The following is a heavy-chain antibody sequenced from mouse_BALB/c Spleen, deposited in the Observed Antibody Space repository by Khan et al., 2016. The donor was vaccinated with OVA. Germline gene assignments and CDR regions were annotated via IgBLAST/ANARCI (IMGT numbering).Heavy chain of an antibody. Sequence: EVQLQQSGPELVKPGASVKISCKTSGYTFPEYTVHWVKQSLGKSLDWIGVINPKNGDTAYTQKFKGKATLTVDKSSSTAYMEFRSLTSEDSAVYDCARDAGRYWGQGTSVTVAS. J-gene: IGHJ4*01. V-gene: IGHV1-18*01. CDR2: INPKNGDT. D-gene: IGHD3-3*01. CDR1: GYTFPEYT. CDR3: ARDAGRY.